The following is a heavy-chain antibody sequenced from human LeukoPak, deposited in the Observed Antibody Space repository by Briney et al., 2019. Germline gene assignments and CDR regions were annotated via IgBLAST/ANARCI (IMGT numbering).Heavy chain of an antibody. D-gene: IGHD5-24*01. Sequence: SETLSLTCAVYGGSFSGYYWSWIRQPPGKGLEWIGEINHSGSTNYNPSLKSRVTISVDTSKNQFSLKLSSVTAADTAVYYCARDNSVRDGAWWFNPWGQGTLVTVSS. CDR2: INHSGST. V-gene: IGHV4-34*01. CDR3: ARDNSVRDGAWWFNP. J-gene: IGHJ5*02. CDR1: GGSFSGYY.